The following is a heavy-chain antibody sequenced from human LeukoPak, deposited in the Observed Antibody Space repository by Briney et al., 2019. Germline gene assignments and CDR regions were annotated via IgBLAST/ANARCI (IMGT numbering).Heavy chain of an antibody. CDR2: MNPNSGDT. D-gene: IGHD3-10*01. CDR3: ARGPYGTGSHFDF. V-gene: IGHV1-8*02. CDR1: GSTFSSYD. Sequence: GASVKVSCKDSGSTFSSYDINWVRQATGQGLEWMGWMNPNSGDTGYTQSFQGRVTMTRDTSISTAYMELSGLRSEDTAVYYCARGPYGTGSHFDFWGQGTLVTVSS. J-gene: IGHJ4*02.